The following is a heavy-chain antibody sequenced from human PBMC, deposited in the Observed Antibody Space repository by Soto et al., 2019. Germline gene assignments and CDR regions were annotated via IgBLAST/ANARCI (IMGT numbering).Heavy chain of an antibody. CDR1: GFTFSDYA. D-gene: IGHD6-19*01. Sequence: VQLVEPGGGVVQPGRSLRLSCAASGFTFSDYAMHWVRQAPGKGLEWVAVVSHDGRNTHYADSLEGRFTISRDSSKNAVALEMTSLRAEDTAVYYCAKGGRQWLVTSDFNYWGQGALVTVSS. CDR2: VSHDGRNT. V-gene: IGHV3-30*04. CDR3: AKGGRQWLVTSDFNY. J-gene: IGHJ4*02.